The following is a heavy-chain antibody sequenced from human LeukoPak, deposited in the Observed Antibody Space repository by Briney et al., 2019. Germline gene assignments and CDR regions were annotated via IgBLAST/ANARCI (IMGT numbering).Heavy chain of an antibody. D-gene: IGHD3-22*01. CDR1: GYTFTGYY. V-gene: IGHV1-2*02. CDR3: ARDQNFHGSGGYYGIDC. CDR2: INPNNGGT. Sequence: ASVKVSCKASGYTFTGYYIHWVRQAPGQGPEWIGWINPNNGGTNYAQKFQDRVTMTRDTSISTAYMELSRLTSDDTAVYYCARDQNFHGSGGYYGIDCWGQGTLVTVSS. J-gene: IGHJ4*02.